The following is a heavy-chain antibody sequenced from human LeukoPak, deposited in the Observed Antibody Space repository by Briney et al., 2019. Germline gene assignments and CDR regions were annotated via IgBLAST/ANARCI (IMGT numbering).Heavy chain of an antibody. CDR2: IIPILGAT. J-gene: IGHJ3*02. CDR3: ASRSHRKAFDI. CDR1: GYTFTSYG. V-gene: IGHV1-18*01. D-gene: IGHD1-14*01. Sequence: GASVKVSCKASGYTFTSYGINWVRQAPGQGLEWMGRIIPILGATNYAQKFQGTVTLTADTSTNTAYMELSNLRSEDTALYFCASRSHRKAFDIWGQGTMVTVSS.